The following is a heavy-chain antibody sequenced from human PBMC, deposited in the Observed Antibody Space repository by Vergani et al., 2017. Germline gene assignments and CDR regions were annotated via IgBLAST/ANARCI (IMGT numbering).Heavy chain of an antibody. CDR3: ANLWFGELSGDYFDY. CDR1: GFAFSSYG. CDR2: IRYDGSNK. V-gene: IGHV3-30*02. Sequence: QVQLVESGGGVVQPGGSLILSCAASGFAFSSYGMHWVRQAPGKGLEWVAFIRYDGSNKYYADSVKGRFTISRDNSKNTLYLQMNSLRAEDTAVYYCANLWFGELSGDYFDYWGQGTLVTVSS. D-gene: IGHD3-10*01. J-gene: IGHJ4*02.